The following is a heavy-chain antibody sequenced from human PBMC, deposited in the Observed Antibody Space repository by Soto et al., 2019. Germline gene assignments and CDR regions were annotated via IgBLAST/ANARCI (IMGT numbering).Heavy chain of an antibody. CDR1: GFTFSSYA. CDR2: ISGSGGST. CDR3: ARDLNSNYVSSHYYYGMDV. D-gene: IGHD4-4*01. J-gene: IGHJ6*02. Sequence: GGSLRLSCAASGFTFSSYAMSWVRQAPGKGLEWVSAISGSGGSTYYADSVKGRFTISRDNSKNTLYLQMDSLRAEDTAVYYCARDLNSNYVSSHYYYGMDVWGQGTTVTVSS. V-gene: IGHV3-23*01.